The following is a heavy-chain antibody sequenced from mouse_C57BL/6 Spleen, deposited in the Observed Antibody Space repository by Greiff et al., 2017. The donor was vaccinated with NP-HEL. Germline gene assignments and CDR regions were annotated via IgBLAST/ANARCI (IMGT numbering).Heavy chain of an antibody. J-gene: IGHJ4*01. D-gene: IGHD2-4*01. V-gene: IGHV5-4*01. CDR2: ISDGGSYT. Sequence: EVKLLESGGGLVKPGGSLKLSCAASRFTFSSYAMSWVRQTPEKRLEWVATISDGGSYTYYPDNVKGRFPISRDNAKNNLYLQMSQLKSEDTAMYYGARDPSPYDYDAYYAMDYWGQGTSVTVSS. CDR3: ARDPSPYDYDAYYAMDY. CDR1: RFTFSSYA.